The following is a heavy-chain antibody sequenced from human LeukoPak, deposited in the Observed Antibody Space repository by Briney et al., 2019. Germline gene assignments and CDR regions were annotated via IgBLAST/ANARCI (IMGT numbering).Heavy chain of an antibody. J-gene: IGHJ4*02. V-gene: IGHV3-48*03. CDR2: ITSSGTTT. CDR1: EFTFDGYA. CDR3: ARDPDYGDPY. Sequence: GGSLRLSCTASEFTFDGYAMHWVCQAPGKGLEWLAYITSSGTTTEYADSVKGRFTISRVNAKNSLYLQMDSLRPEDTASYYCARDPDYGDPYWGQGTAVTVSS. D-gene: IGHD4/OR15-4a*01.